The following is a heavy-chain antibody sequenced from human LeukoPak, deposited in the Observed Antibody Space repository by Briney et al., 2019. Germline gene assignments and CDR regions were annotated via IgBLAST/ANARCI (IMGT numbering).Heavy chain of an antibody. CDR2: SYPGDSDT. Sequence: HGEPLKISCKGSGYSFTSYWFGWVRQMPGKGLEWMGISYPGDSDTRYSPSLQGHVTISADKSISTAYLQWSSLKASDTAMYYCALVGFWSGQTVDYWGQGTLVTVSS. CDR3: ALVGFWSGQTVDY. V-gene: IGHV5-51*01. CDR1: GYSFTSYW. J-gene: IGHJ4*02. D-gene: IGHD3-3*01.